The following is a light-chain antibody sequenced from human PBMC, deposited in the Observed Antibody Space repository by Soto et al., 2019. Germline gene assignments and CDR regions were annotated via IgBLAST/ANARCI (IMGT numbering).Light chain of an antibody. J-gene: IGLJ2*01. CDR1: SSDVGAYDF. Sequence: QSVLTQPASVSGSPGQSITISCTGTSSDVGAYDFVSWYQHSPGKAPKLVTFDVTHRPPGISVRFSGSKSANTASLTISGLQAEDEAFYYCSSYTTRSTLVFGGGTKLTVL. V-gene: IGLV2-14*01. CDR2: DVT. CDR3: SSYTTRSTLV.